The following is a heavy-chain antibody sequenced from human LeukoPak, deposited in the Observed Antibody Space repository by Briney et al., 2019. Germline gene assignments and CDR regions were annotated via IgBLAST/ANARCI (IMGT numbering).Heavy chain of an antibody. J-gene: IGHJ3*02. V-gene: IGHV3-74*01. CDR2: ITSDGSST. CDR3: ARAVRTYDSSGDYLDAFDI. D-gene: IGHD3-22*01. CDR1: GFTFSTYW. Sequence: GGSLRLSCAASGFTFSTYWVHWVRQAPGKGLAWVSRITSDGSSTSYADSVKGRFTISRGNTKNTLYLQMKSLGAEDTAVYYCARAVRTYDSSGDYLDAFDIWGQGTMVTVSS.